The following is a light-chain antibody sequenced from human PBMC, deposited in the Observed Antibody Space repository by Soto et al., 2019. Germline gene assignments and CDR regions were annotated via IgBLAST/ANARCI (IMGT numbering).Light chain of an antibody. CDR1: QSISSW. CDR3: QQYSSYST. V-gene: IGKV1-5*03. J-gene: IGKJ2*01. CDR2: KAS. Sequence: DIQMTQSPSTLSASVGDRVTITCWASQSISSWLAWYQQKPGKAPKLLIYKASTLESGVTSRFSGSGSGTEFTLTISSLQPDDLATYYCQQYSSYSTFGQGTKLEIK.